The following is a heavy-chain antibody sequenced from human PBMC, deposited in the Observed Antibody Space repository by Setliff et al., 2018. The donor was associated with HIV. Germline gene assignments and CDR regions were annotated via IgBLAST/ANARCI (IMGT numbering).Heavy chain of an antibody. CDR2: IFSSGST. D-gene: IGHD3-10*01. CDR1: GDSISSYS. J-gene: IGHJ5*02. CDR3: ARQIDGSGSFPDKNWFDT. V-gene: IGHV4-59*08. Sequence: PSETLSLTCTVSGDSISSYSWNWIRQSPGGGLEWIGFIFSSGSTKYNPSLQSRVTMSIDTSKNQFSLRLTSVTAADTAVYYCARQIDGSGSFPDKNWFDTWGQGSLVTVSS.